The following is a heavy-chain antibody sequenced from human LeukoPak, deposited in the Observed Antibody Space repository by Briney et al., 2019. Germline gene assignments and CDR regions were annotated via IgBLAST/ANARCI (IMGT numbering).Heavy chain of an antibody. CDR1: GGSFSGYY. V-gene: IGHV4-34*01. CDR2: INHSGST. Sequence: SETLSLTCAVYGGSFSGYYWSWIRQPPGKGLEWIGEINHSGSTNYNPSLKSRVTISVDTSKNQFSLKLSSVTAADTAVYYCARVKRVVTAIPHFDYWGQGTLVTVSS. D-gene: IGHD2-21*02. J-gene: IGHJ4*02. CDR3: ARVKRVVTAIPHFDY.